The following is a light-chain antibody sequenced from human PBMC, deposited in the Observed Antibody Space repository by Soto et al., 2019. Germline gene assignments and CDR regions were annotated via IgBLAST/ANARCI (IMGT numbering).Light chain of an antibody. CDR2: DVS. CDR3: SSYTTATTRV. J-gene: IGLJ3*02. V-gene: IGLV2-14*01. CDR1: SSDVGAYNY. Sequence: QSALTQPASVSGSPGQSITISCTGTSSDVGAYNYVSWYQQHPGKVPKLMIFDVSNRPSGVSNRFSGSKSGNTASLTISGLQYEDEADYYCSSYTTATTRVFGGGTKLTVL.